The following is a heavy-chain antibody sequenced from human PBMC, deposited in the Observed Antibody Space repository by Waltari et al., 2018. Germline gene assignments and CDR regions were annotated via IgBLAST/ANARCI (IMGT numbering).Heavy chain of an antibody. Sequence: EVQLLESGGGFLQRGGSLRLSCVASGFTFSNFAMNWVRQAPGKGLVWVSLLSSTGATTYYADSVKARFTISRDNSKNTLYLEMHSLRVEDTAIYYCAKESDSTGYFDYWGQGTLVTVSS. CDR3: AKESDSTGYFDY. D-gene: IGHD3-22*01. CDR1: GFTFSNFA. CDR2: LSSTGATT. J-gene: IGHJ4*02. V-gene: IGHV3-23*01.